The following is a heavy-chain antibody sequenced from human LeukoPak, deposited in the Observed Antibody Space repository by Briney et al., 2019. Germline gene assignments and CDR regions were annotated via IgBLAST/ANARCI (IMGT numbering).Heavy chain of an antibody. J-gene: IGHJ2*01. D-gene: IGHD1-26*01. CDR1: GGSFSSYY. Sequence: TASETLSLTCTVSGGSFSSYYWTWIRQPAGKGLEWIGRIYNSGTTNYSPSLESRVTMLLDTSKNRLSLSLSSVTAADTAVYYCARDRLGATGHWRIDVWGRGTLVTVSS. CDR3: ARDRLGATGHWRIDV. CDR2: IYNSGTT. V-gene: IGHV4-4*07.